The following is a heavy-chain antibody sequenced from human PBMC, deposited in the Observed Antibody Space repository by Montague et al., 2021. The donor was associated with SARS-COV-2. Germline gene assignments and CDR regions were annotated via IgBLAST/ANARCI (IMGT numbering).Heavy chain of an antibody. D-gene: IGHD3-10*01. V-gene: IGHV4-39*07. CDR1: GGSISSSSYY. J-gene: IGHJ4*02. CDR2: IYYSGST. Sequence: SETLSLTCTVSGGSISSSSYYWGWIRQPPGKGLEWIRSIYYSGSTYYNPSLKSRVTISVDTSKNQFSLKLSSVTAADTAVYYCAKLLWFRGGFDYWGQGTLVTVSS. CDR3: AKLLWFRGGFDY.